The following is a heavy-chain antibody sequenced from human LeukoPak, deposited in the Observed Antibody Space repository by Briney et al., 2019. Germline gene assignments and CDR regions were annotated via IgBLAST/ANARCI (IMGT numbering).Heavy chain of an antibody. J-gene: IGHJ4*02. CDR3: VKDFGRIRGTPDS. CDR1: GFVFTIYT. V-gene: IGHV3-64D*06. CDR2: ISGSGNGFSI. Sequence: GGSLRLSCSASGFVFTIYTMYWVRQAPGKGPEYVSTISGSGNGFSIYYTDSVKGRFTISRDDSKSILYLQMNGLRSEDTAVYYCVKDFGRIRGTPDSWGQGTLVTVSS. D-gene: IGHD1-26*01.